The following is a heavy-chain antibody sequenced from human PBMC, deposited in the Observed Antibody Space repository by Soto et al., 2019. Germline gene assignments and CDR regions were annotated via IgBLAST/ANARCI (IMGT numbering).Heavy chain of an antibody. Sequence: PSETLSLTRAGSGGPISPSRFYLGRIRQSPGKGLEWIGSFYYSESTYYNPSLKNRVIISVDTSKNQFSLKLSSVTAADTAVYYCATITIFGVVPNCFDYWGQGTLVTIS. J-gene: IGHJ4*02. CDR1: GGPISPSRFY. CDR2: FYYSEST. V-gene: IGHV4-39*01. CDR3: ATITIFGVVPNCFDY. D-gene: IGHD3-3*01.